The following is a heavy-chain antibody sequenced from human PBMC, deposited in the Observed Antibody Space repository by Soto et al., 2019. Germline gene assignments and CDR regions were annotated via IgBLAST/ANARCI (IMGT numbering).Heavy chain of an antibody. Sequence: PGGSLRLSCAASGFTFSSYAMSWVRQAPGKGLEWVSAISGSGGSTYYADSVKGRFTISRDNSKNTLYLQMNSLRAEDTAVYYCAKAGSITIFGVVNNLGGYFDYWGQGTLVTVCS. J-gene: IGHJ4*02. V-gene: IGHV3-23*01. CDR3: AKAGSITIFGVVNNLGGYFDY. CDR1: GFTFSSYA. D-gene: IGHD3-3*01. CDR2: ISGSGGST.